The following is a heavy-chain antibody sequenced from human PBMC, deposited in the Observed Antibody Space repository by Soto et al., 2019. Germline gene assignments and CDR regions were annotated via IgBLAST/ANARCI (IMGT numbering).Heavy chain of an antibody. D-gene: IGHD5-18*01. CDR1: VGSFSGYY. CDR3: ARGYRGLRGVGY. Sequence: QVQLQQWGAGLLKPSETLSLTCAVYVGSFSGYYWSWIRQPPVKGLEWIGEINHSGSTNYNPALKSRVTISVDTAKTQFSLKLSSVTAADTAVYYCARGYRGLRGVGYWGQGTLVTVSS. J-gene: IGHJ4*02. CDR2: INHSGST. V-gene: IGHV4-34*01.